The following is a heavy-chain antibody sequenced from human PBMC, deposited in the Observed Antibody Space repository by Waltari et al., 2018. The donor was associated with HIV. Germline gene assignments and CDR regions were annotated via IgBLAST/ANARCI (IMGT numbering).Heavy chain of an antibody. D-gene: IGHD2-8*01. CDR3: ARDRDGGKMVYYFDY. J-gene: IGHJ4*02. CDR2: IIPIFGTA. Sequence: QVQLVQSGAEVKKPGSSVKVACKASGGTFSSYAISWVRQAPGQGLEWMGGIIPIFGTANYAQKFQGRVTITADESTSTAYMELSSLRSEDTAVYYCARDRDGGKMVYYFDYWGQGTLVTVSS. V-gene: IGHV1-69*01. CDR1: GGTFSSYA.